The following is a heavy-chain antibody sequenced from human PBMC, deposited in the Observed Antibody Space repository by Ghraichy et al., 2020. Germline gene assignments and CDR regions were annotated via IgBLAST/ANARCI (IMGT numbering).Heavy chain of an antibody. Sequence: SQTLSLTCTVSGGSISSYYWSWIRQPAGKGLEWIGHIYTTGSTNYNPSLKSRVTMLVYTSKNQFSLRLSSVTAADTAVHYCARDGRSGNYDYWGQGTLVTVSS. CDR3: ARDGRSGNYDY. D-gene: IGHD1-26*01. V-gene: IGHV4-4*07. CDR1: GGSISSYY. J-gene: IGHJ4*02. CDR2: IYTTGST.